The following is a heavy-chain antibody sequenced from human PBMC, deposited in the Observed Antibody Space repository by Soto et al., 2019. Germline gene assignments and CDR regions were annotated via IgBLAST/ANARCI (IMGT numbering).Heavy chain of an antibody. CDR1: GFTFSTYS. CDR2: VVGNGGDK. J-gene: IGHJ5*02. Sequence: EVQLLESGGGLVQPGGSLRLSCAASGFTFSTYSMAWARQAPGKGLEWVAGVVGNGGDKFYADSVKGRFTISKHSSDNSLYLQMSGLRVEDTAVYYCVKDVVYGDGLWLLETWGQGTLVTVSS. D-gene: IGHD2-21*02. CDR3: VKDVVYGDGLWLLET. V-gene: IGHV3-23*01.